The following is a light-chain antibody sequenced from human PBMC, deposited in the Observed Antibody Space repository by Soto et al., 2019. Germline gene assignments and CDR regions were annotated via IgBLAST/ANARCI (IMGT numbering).Light chain of an antibody. CDR3: RQQSNCTIP. CDR1: QSVSSSS. V-gene: IGKV3D-20*02. J-gene: IGKJ5*01. CDR2: GAS. Sequence: EIVVTDSPFTLSASPGGRATLSSTASQSVSSSSLAWYHQKPGQAPRLLIHGASSRATGIPDRFSGCGSGTDFTLTIISRLHTDFFAYYCRQQSNCTIPFGQGTRLEIK.